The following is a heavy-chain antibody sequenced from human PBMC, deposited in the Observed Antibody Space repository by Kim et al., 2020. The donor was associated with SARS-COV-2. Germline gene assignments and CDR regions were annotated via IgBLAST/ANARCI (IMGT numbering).Heavy chain of an antibody. CDR3: ARDRGYGDLFFDY. J-gene: IGHJ4*02. V-gene: IGHV4-31*02. D-gene: IGHD4-17*01. Sequence: YNPSLKRRVTISVDTSENQFSLKLRSVTAADTAVYYCARDRGYGDLFFDYWGQGSLVTVSS.